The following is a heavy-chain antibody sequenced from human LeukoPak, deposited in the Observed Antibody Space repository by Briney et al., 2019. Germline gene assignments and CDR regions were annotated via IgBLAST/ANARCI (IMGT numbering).Heavy chain of an antibody. CDR2: INSDGSNT. Sequence: PGGSLRLSCAASGFTFSSYWMYWVRQAPGKGLVWVSRINSDGSNTRYADSVKGRFTISRDNAKNTLYLQMNSLTAEDAAVYYCARPGVLHSYGEYWYFDLWGRGTLVTVSS. D-gene: IGHD5-18*01. CDR1: GFTFSSYW. CDR3: ARPGVLHSYGEYWYFDL. V-gene: IGHV3-74*01. J-gene: IGHJ2*01.